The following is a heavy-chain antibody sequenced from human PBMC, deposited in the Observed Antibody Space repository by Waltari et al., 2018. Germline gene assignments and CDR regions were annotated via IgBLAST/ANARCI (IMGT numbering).Heavy chain of an antibody. J-gene: IGHJ4*02. V-gene: IGHV3-23*01. CDR3: AKGLEYGGYGDY. CDR1: VLPFSSHA. CDR2: ISGSGGST. D-gene: IGHD5-12*01. Sequence: EVQLLESGVGWVQPGGSLRLSCATSVLPFSSHAMSWFRQATGKGLEWVSAISGSGGSTYYADSVKGRFTISRDNSKNTLYLQMNSLRAEDTAVYYCAKGLEYGGYGDYWGQGTLVTVSS.